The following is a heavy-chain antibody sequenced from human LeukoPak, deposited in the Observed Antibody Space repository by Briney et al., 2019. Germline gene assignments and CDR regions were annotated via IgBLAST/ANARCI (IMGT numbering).Heavy chain of an antibody. Sequence: SETLSLTCTVSGGSISRGGYYWSWIRQHPGKGLEWIGYIYHSGSTYYNPSLKSRVTTPVDTSKNQFSLRLSSVTAADTAVYYCARVGSARGWYFDLWGRGTLVTVSS. D-gene: IGHD2-15*01. CDR2: IYHSGST. CDR1: GGSISRGGYY. V-gene: IGHV4-31*03. CDR3: ARVGSARGWYFDL. J-gene: IGHJ2*01.